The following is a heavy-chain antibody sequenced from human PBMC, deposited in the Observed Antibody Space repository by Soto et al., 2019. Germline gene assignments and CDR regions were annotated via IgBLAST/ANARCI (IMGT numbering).Heavy chain of an antibody. V-gene: IGHV3-30*18. CDR1: GFTFSSYG. Sequence: PGGSLRLSCAASGFTFSSYGMHWVRQAPGKGLEWVAVISYDGSNKYYADSVKGRFTISGDNSKNTLYLQMNSLRAEDTAVYYCAKSYYYDWVGYFDYWGQGTLVTV. CDR3: AKSYYYDWVGYFDY. CDR2: ISYDGSNK. J-gene: IGHJ4*02. D-gene: IGHD3-22*01.